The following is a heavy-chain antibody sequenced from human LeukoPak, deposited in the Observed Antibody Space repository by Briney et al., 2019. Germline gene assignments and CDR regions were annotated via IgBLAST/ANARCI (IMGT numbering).Heavy chain of an antibody. D-gene: IGHD1-26*01. CDR2: IYTSGST. Sequence: PGGSLRLSCTASEFTFTNYWMTWVRQAPGKGLEWIGRIYTSGSTNYNPSLKSRVTISVDTSKNQFSLKLSSVTAADTAVYYCARGGATTIDYWGQGTLVTVSS. CDR1: EFTFTNYW. V-gene: IGHV4-4*08. J-gene: IGHJ4*02. CDR3: ARGGATTIDY.